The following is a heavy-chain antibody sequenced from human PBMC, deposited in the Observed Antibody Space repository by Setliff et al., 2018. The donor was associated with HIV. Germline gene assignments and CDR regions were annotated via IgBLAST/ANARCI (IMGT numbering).Heavy chain of an antibody. V-gene: IGHV3-33*01. Sequence: PGESLKISCAASGFTFSSYGMHWVRQAPGKGLEWVAVIWYDGTNKYYADSVKGRFTISRDNFKNTLFLQMSSLRAEDTAVYYCARDQEWLVEVEGDALHIWGQGTMVTVS. CDR3: ARDQEWLVEVEGDALHI. D-gene: IGHD6-19*01. J-gene: IGHJ3*02. CDR2: IWYDGTNK. CDR1: GFTFSSYG.